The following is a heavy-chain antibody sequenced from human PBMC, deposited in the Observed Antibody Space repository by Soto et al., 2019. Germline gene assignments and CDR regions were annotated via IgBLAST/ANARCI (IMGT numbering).Heavy chain of an antibody. CDR2: ISGKNGNT. D-gene: IGHD2-15*01. CDR1: GYTFISHG. Sequence: QVQLVQSGVEVKKPGASVKVSCKASGYTFISHGISWVRQAPGQGLEWMGWISGKNGNTNYTQKPQGRATLTTDTSTSTAYMELGSLRSDDTAVYYCARVSSSIVVVPDYGMDVWGQGTTVTASS. V-gene: IGHV1-18*04. CDR3: ARVSSSIVVVPDYGMDV. J-gene: IGHJ6*02.